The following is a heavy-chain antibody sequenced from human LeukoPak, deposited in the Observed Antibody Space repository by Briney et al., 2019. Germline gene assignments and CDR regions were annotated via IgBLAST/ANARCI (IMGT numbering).Heavy chain of an antibody. CDR3: AKNYYDSSGYYYYYMDV. CDR1: GFTLSSYE. CDR2: ISSIGSTI. D-gene: IGHD3-22*01. Sequence: PGGSLRLSCAASGFTLSSYEMNWVRQAPGKGLEGVSYISSIGSTIYYADSVKGRFTISSDNSKNTLYLQMNSLRAEDTAVYYCAKNYYDSSGYYYYYMDVWGKGTTVTVSS. V-gene: IGHV3-48*03. J-gene: IGHJ6*03.